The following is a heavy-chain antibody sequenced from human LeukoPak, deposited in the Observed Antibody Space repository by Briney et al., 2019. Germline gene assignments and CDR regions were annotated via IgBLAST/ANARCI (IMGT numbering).Heavy chain of an antibody. CDR3: ARVGISSGWTTGLPDY. Sequence: ASVTVSCKASGGTFSSYAISWVRQAPGQGLEWMGGIIPIFGTANYAQKFQGRVTITADESTSTAYMELSSLRSEDTAVYYCARVGISSGWTTGLPDYWGQGTLATVSS. J-gene: IGHJ4*02. CDR1: GGTFSSYA. V-gene: IGHV1-69*13. D-gene: IGHD6-19*01. CDR2: IIPIFGTA.